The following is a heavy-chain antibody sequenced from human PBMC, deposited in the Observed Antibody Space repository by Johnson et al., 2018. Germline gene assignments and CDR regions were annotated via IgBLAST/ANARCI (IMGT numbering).Heavy chain of an antibody. CDR2: IIPIFGTA. Sequence: QVQLVQSGAEVKKPGSSVKVSCKASGGTFSSYAISWVRQAPGQGLEWMGGIIPIFGTANYAQKFQGRVTITADESTSTAYMELSSLRSEDTAVDYCARDWGGGYGGYYGMDVWGQGPTVTVSS. D-gene: IGHD5-12*01. J-gene: IGHJ6*02. CDR3: ARDWGGGYGGYYGMDV. CDR1: GGTFSSYA. V-gene: IGHV1-69*12.